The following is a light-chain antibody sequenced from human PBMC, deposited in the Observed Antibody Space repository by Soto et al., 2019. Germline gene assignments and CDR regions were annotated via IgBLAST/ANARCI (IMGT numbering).Light chain of an antibody. V-gene: IGKV3-20*01. CDR3: KQYGSSPAPT. J-gene: IGKJ4*01. CDR1: KSIASND. CDR2: GAS. Sequence: IMLTQSPGTLSLSPGERATLSCRASKSIASNDLAWYQQNPGQAPRLLLYGASSRANGISDRFSGSGSATGCTLTISQLAPEDFAVYDCKQYGSSPAPTFGGGTKV.